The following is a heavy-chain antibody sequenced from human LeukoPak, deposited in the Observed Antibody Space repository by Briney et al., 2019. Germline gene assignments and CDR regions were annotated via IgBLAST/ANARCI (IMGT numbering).Heavy chain of an antibody. D-gene: IGHD2-2*01. CDR3: ARDEIPAAISPDAFDI. CDR2: IYPGDSDT. J-gene: IGHJ3*02. V-gene: IGHV5-51*01. Sequence: GESLKISCKGSGYSFTSYWIGWVRQMPGKGLEWMGIIYPGDSDTRYGPSFQGQVTISADKSISTAYLQWSSLKASDTAMYYCARDEIPAAISPDAFDIWGQGTMVTVSS. CDR1: GYSFTSYW.